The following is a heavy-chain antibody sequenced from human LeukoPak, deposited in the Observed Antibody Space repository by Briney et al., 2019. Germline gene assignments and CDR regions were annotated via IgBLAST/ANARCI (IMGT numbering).Heavy chain of an antibody. CDR3: ARGPRPMATITPTEYFQH. CDR2: IYYSGST. V-gene: IGHV4-30-4*01. Sequence: SETLSLTCTVSGGSISSGDYYWSWIRQPPGKGLEWIGYIYYSGSTYYNPSLKSRVTISVDTSKNQFSLKLSSVTAADTAVYYCARGPRPMATITPTEYFQHWGQGTLVTVSS. D-gene: IGHD5-24*01. J-gene: IGHJ1*01. CDR1: GGSISSGDYY.